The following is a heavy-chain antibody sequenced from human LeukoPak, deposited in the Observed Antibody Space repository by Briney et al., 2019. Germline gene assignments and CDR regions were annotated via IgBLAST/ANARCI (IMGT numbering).Heavy chain of an antibody. Sequence: GGSLRLSCTVSGFTFSNAWMSWVRQGPEKGLEWVANIDQDGSEKYYVDSVKGRFTISRDNAKNTLYLQMNSLRAEDTAVYYCAREKYSGSLRDYWGQGTLVTVSS. J-gene: IGHJ4*02. D-gene: IGHD1-26*01. CDR3: AREKYSGSLRDY. V-gene: IGHV3-7*01. CDR1: GFTFSNAW. CDR2: IDQDGSEK.